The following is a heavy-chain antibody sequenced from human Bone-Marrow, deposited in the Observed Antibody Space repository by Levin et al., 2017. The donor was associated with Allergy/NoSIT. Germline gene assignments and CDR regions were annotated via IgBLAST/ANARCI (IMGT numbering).Heavy chain of an antibody. J-gene: IGHJ6*02. Sequence: SGPTLVKPTETLALTCTVSGFSLSHPRMAVSWVRQPPGKALSWLGHIFSNDEKSYNTSLRSRLTISQDTSKSQVVLTLTNMDPLDTGTYYCERISVSTTYYAMDVWGQGTTVTVSS. D-gene: IGHD5/OR15-5a*01. CDR2: IFSNDEK. CDR1: GFSLSHPRMA. V-gene: IGHV2-26*01. CDR3: ERISVSTTYYAMDV.